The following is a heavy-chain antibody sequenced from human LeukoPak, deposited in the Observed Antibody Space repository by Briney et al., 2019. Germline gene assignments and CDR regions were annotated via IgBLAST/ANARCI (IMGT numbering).Heavy chain of an antibody. CDR3: ARDRVVGATTLRSYYYYGMDV. Sequence: ASVKVSCKVSGYTLTELSMHWVRQAPGKGLEWMGGFDPEDGETIYAQKFQGRVTITADKSTSTAYMELSSLRSEDTAVYYCARDRVVGATTLRSYYYYGMDVWGQGTTVTVSS. D-gene: IGHD1-26*01. J-gene: IGHJ6*02. V-gene: IGHV1-24*01. CDR2: FDPEDGET. CDR1: GYTLTELS.